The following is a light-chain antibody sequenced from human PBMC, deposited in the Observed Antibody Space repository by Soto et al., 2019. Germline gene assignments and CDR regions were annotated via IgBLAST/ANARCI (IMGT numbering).Light chain of an antibody. Sequence: DIQMTHSPSTLSASVLYIVTITFRSSQSISTWLAWYQQTIGKAPKLLIYDASTLESGVPSRFSVSGSGTEITLTISSLQPDDFATYYCQQYLTYSSLTFGGGTKVDIK. J-gene: IGKJ4*01. CDR2: DAS. CDR3: QQYLTYSSLT. V-gene: IGKV1-5*01. CDR1: QSISTW.